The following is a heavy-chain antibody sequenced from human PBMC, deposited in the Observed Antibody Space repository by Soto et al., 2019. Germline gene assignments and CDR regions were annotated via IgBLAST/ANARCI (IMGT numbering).Heavy chain of an antibody. CDR2: IYSDAST. V-gene: IGHV3-53*04. CDR3: ASSFSGSFPY. J-gene: IGHJ4*02. CDR1: GFTVSSNY. Sequence: EVQLVESGGGLVQPGGSLRLSCAASGFTVSSNYMNWVRQAPGKGLEWVSLIYSDASTYYADSVKGRFTISRHNSNNTLYLQMNSLRPEDTAVYYCASSFSGSFPYWGQGTLVTVSS. D-gene: IGHD3-10*01.